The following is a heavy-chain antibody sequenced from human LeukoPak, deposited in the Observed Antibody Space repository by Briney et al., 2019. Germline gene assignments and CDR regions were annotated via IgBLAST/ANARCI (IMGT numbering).Heavy chain of an antibody. V-gene: IGHV4-38-2*02. J-gene: IGHJ5*02. CDR2: IYHSGST. Sequence: PSETLSLTCTVSGYSISSGYYWGWIRQPPGKGLEWIGSIYHSGSTYYNPSLKSRVTISVDTSKNQFSLQLNSVTPEDTAVYYCARVLYFGGEKKVGKFDPWGQGTLVTVSS. D-gene: IGHD3-10*01. CDR1: GYSISSGYY. CDR3: ARVLYFGGEKKVGKFDP.